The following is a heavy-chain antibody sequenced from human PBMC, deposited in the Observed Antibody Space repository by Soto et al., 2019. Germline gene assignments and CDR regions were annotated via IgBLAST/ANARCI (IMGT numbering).Heavy chain of an antibody. CDR3: AKARRGSCYSAADY. D-gene: IGHD2-15*01. J-gene: IGHJ4*02. Sequence: PEESLRLSCAASGFTFSSYGMDWVRQAPGKGLEWVAVISYDGSNKFYAASVKGRFTISRDDSKNTLYLQMNSLRAEDTAVYYCAKARRGSCYSAADYWGQGT. CDR2: ISYDGSNK. V-gene: IGHV3-30*18. CDR1: GFTFSSYG.